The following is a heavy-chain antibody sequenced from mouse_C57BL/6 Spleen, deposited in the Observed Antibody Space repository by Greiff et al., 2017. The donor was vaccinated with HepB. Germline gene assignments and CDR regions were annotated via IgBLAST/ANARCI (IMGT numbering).Heavy chain of an antibody. Sequence: VQLQQSGAELVRPGASVTLSCKASGYTFTDYEMHWVKQTPVHGLEWIGAIDPETGGTAYNQKFKGKAILTADKSSSTAYMELRSLTSGDSAVYYCARFIYYWGQGTLVTVSA. CDR2: IDPETGGT. V-gene: IGHV1-15*01. J-gene: IGHJ3*01. CDR1: GYTFTDYE. D-gene: IGHD1-1*01. CDR3: ARFIYY.